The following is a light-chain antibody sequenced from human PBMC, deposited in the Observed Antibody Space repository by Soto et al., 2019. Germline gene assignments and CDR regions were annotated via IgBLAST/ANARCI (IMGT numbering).Light chain of an antibody. V-gene: IGLV4-69*01. CDR2: LNSDGSH. CDR3: QTWGTGIHV. J-gene: IGLJ1*01. Sequence: QPVLTQSPSASASLGASVKLTCTLSSGHSSYAIAWHQQQPEKGPRYLMKLNSDGSHSKGDGIPDRFSGSSSGAERYLIISSLQSEDEADYYCQTWGTGIHVFGTGTKV. CDR1: SGHSSYA.